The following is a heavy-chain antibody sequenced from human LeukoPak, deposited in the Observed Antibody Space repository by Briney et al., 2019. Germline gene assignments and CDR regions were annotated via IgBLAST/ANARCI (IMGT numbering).Heavy chain of an antibody. CDR1: GGSISSYY. D-gene: IGHD3-22*01. CDR2: IYTSGST. V-gene: IGHV4-4*07. Sequence: SETLSLTCTVSGGSISSYYWSWIRQPAGKGLEWIGRIYTSGSTSYNPSLKSRVTMSVDTSKNQFSLKLSSVTAADTAVYYCARVSGYYDSSGYYLDAFDIWGQGTMVTVSS. J-gene: IGHJ3*02. CDR3: ARVSGYYDSSGYYLDAFDI.